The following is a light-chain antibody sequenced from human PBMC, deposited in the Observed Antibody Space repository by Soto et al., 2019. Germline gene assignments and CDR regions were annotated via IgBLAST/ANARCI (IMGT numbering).Light chain of an antibody. CDR2: GAS. CDR3: LHYNNGPR. V-gene: IGKV3-15*01. J-gene: IGKJ1*01. Sequence: ETVMTQSPVTLSVSPGEGATLSCRASQTINNNLAWYQQKPDQAPRLLIYGASRRATGVPARFSGSGSGTEFTLTISSLQSEDFAVYYCLHYNNGPRFGQGTKVDVK. CDR1: QTINNN.